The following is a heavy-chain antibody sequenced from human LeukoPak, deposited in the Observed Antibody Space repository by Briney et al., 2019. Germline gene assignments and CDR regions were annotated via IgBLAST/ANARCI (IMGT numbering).Heavy chain of an antibody. CDR1: GYTLTELS. J-gene: IGHJ4*02. CDR2: FDPEDGET. D-gene: IGHD3-3*01. V-gene: IGHV1-24*01. CDR3: ATDLPAPSIFGVVTSS. Sequence: ASVKVSCKVSGYTLTELSMHWVRQAPGKGLEWMGGFDPEDGETIYAQKFQGRVTMTEDTSTDTAYMELSSLKSEDTAVYYCATDLPAPSIFGVVTSSWGQGTLVTVSS.